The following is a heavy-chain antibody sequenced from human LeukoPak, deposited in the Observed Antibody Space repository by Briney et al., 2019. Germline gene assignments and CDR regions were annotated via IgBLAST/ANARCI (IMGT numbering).Heavy chain of an antibody. CDR3: AREGLVAATLPDY. Sequence: ASVKLSCKASGYTFTSYGISWVRQAPGQGLEWIGWISAYNGNTNYAQNLHGRVTMPTETSTSTASMELTSLRPADTAVYYCAREGLVAATLPDYWGQGTLVTVSS. CDR1: GYTFTSYG. CDR2: ISAYNGNT. J-gene: IGHJ4*02. D-gene: IGHD2-15*01. V-gene: IGHV1-18*01.